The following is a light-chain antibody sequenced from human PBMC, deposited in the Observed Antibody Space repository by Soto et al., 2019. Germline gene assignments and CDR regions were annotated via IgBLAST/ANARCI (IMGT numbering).Light chain of an antibody. CDR3: HQYSTWPSGT. CDR1: QSVSSH. Sequence: EIVMTQSPATLSVSPGERATLSCWASQSVSSHLAWYQQKPGQAPRLLIYGASSRATGIPARFSGSGSGTEFTLTIGRLQSEDFAVYYCHQYSTWPSGTFGQGTKLEIK. V-gene: IGKV3-15*01. CDR2: GAS. J-gene: IGKJ2*01.